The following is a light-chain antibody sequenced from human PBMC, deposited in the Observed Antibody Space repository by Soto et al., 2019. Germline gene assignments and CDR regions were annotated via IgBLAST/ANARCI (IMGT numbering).Light chain of an antibody. CDR1: QTVSSS. Sequence: EIVLTQSPATLSLSPGERATLSCRASQTVSSSLAWYQQKPGQAPRLLIYEASNRATGIPARFSGSGSGADFTLTLSSLEPEDFALYYCQQHINWPLTFGGGTKVELK. CDR2: EAS. V-gene: IGKV3-11*01. J-gene: IGKJ4*01. CDR3: QQHINWPLT.